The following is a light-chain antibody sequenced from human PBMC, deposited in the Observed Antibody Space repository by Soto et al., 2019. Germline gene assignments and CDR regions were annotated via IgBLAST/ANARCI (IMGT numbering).Light chain of an antibody. CDR3: LSFTTTSTHV. Sequence: QAPLTQAACLSGSPGQSITISCTGTISDIVAYDYVSWFQQHPGKAPKLMISEVNNRPSGVSNRFSGSKSGNTAYLTISGLQVEDEAEYFCLSFTTTSTHVFGTGTKVTVL. V-gene: IGLV2-14*01. J-gene: IGLJ1*01. CDR1: ISDIVAYDY. CDR2: EVN.